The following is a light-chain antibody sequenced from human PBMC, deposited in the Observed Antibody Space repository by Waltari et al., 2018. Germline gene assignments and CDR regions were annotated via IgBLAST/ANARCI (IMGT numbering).Light chain of an antibody. V-gene: IGKV3-20*01. CDR2: GAS. CDR3: QQYHDSPPT. J-gene: IGKJ4*01. Sequence: DIVLTQSPGTLSLSPWERATLSCRASQSVFTNSLAWYQQKPGQAPRLLIFGASNRASGIPDRFSGSGSGTDFTLTIGRLEPEDFAMYYCQQYHDSPPTFGGGTNVEI. CDR1: QSVFTNS.